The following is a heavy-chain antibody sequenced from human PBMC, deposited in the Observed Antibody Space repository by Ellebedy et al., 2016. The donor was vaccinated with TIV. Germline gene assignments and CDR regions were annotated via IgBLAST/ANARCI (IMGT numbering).Heavy chain of an antibody. V-gene: IGHV3-23*01. J-gene: IGHJ4*02. CDR3: VRGGLPAAGDY. D-gene: IGHD6-13*01. Sequence: GESLKISCAASGFTFSSYAMSWVRQAPGKGLEWVSAISGSGGSTYYADSVKGRFIISRDNSKNTLYLQMNSLRADDTAIYYCVRGGLPAAGDYWGQGTLVTVSS. CDR2: ISGSGGST. CDR1: GFTFSSYA.